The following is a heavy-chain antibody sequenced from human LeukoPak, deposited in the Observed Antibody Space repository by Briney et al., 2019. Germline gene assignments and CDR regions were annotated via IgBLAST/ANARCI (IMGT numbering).Heavy chain of an antibody. J-gene: IGHJ4*02. Sequence: TGGSLRLSCAASRFTFTDYWMTWVRQAPGKGLEWVANIKQDGSVKYYVDSVKGRFTISRDNAQNSLYLQMNSLRAEDTAVYYCARDEPDYWGQGTLVTVSS. V-gene: IGHV3-7*01. CDR2: IKQDGSVK. CDR3: ARDEPDY. CDR1: RFTFTDYW.